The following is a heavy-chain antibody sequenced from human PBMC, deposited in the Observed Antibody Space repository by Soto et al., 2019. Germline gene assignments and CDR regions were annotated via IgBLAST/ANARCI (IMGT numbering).Heavy chain of an antibody. J-gene: IGHJ6*03. D-gene: IGHD2-2*01. V-gene: IGHV1-69*02. CDR3: ARGAGRCSSTSCYPHYYYYYMDV. CDR1: GGTFSSYT. Sequence: SVKVSCKASGGTFSSYTISWVRQAPGQGLEWMGRIIPILGIANYAQKFQGRVTITADKSTSTAYMELSSLRSEDTAVYYCARGAGRCSSTSCYPHYYYYYMDVWGKGPTVTVSS. CDR2: IIPILGIA.